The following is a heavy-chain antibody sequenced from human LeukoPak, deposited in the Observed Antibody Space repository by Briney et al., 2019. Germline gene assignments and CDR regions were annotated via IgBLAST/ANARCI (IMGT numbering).Heavy chain of an antibody. Sequence: ASVKVSCKASGGTFSSYAISWVRQAPGQGLEWMGLIRPGGGTSYAQKFQGRFTMTRDTSTSTVYMELSSLISEDTAIYYCTREPFAPFHKLFDYWGQGTLVTVSS. CDR1: GGTFSSYA. V-gene: IGHV1-46*01. CDR2: IRPGGGT. D-gene: IGHD2/OR15-2a*01. J-gene: IGHJ4*02. CDR3: TREPFAPFHKLFDY.